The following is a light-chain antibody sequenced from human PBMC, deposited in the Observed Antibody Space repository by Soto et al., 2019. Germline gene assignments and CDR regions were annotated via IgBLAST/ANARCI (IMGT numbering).Light chain of an antibody. V-gene: IGKV1-5*01. CDR3: QQYNTYSWT. J-gene: IGKJ1*01. Sequence: KMTQSPSTLSASIGDRVTITCRASQSISSWLAWYQQKPGKAPKLLIYDASSLESGVPSRFSGSGSGTEFTLTISSLQPDDFATYYCQQYNTYSWTFGQGTNVDIK. CDR1: QSISSW. CDR2: DAS.